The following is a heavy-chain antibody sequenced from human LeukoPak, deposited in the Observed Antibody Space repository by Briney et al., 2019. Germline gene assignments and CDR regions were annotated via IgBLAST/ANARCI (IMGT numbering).Heavy chain of an antibody. CDR3: ARLYGTYPGWFDP. J-gene: IGHJ5*02. D-gene: IGHD4-17*01. CDR2: IWYDGSNK. CDR1: GFTFSSYG. Sequence: VGSLRLSCAASGFTFSSYGMHWVRQAPGKGLEWVAVIWYDGSNKYYADSVKGRFTISRDNSKNTLYLQMNSLRAEDTAVYYCARLYGTYPGWFDPWGQGTLVTVSS. V-gene: IGHV3-33*01.